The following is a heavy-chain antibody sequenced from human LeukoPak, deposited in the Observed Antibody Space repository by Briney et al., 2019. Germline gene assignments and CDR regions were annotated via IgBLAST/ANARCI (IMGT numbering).Heavy chain of an antibody. CDR3: ARNVLLWFGGLSHFDY. D-gene: IGHD3-10*01. CDR1: GFTFSDYY. J-gene: IGHJ4*02. CDR2: ISSSSSYT. V-gene: IGHV3-11*03. Sequence: PGGSLRLSCAASGFTFSDYYMSWIRQAPGKGLEWVSYISSSSSYTNYADSVKGRFTISRDNAKNSLYLQMNSLRAEDTAVYYCARNVLLWFGGLSHFDYWGQGTLVTVSS.